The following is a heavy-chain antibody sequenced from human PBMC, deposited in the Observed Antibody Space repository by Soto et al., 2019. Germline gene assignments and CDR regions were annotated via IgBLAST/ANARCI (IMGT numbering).Heavy chain of an antibody. CDR3: PRAIVGTTTNGWLDS. CDR2: IIPIFGTA. CDR1: GGTFSGYA. J-gene: IGHJ5*01. D-gene: IGHD1-26*01. V-gene: IGHV1-69*13. Sequence: GXSVEVSCKASGGTFSGYAISWVRQAPGQGLEWMGGIIPIFGTANYAQKFQGRVTITADESTPTAYLELSRLRFEDTAVYYCPRAIVGTTTNGWLDSCGQGRLVTVSS.